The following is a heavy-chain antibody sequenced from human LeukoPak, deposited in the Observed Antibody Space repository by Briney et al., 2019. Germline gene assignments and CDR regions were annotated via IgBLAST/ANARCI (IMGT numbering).Heavy chain of an antibody. V-gene: IGHV4-61*02. CDR3: ARGPKFFGSSGYQAYYFDY. J-gene: IGHJ4*02. CDR2: IYTSGST. D-gene: IGHD3-22*01. Sequence: PSETLSLTCTVSGGSISSGSYYWSWLRQPAGKGLEWIGRIYTSGSTNYNPSLKSRVTISVDTSKNPFSLKLSSVTAADTAVYYCARGPKFFGSSGYQAYYFDYWGQGTLVTVSS. CDR1: GGSISSGSYY.